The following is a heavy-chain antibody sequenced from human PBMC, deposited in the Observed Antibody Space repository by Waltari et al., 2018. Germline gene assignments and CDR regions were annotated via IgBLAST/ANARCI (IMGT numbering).Heavy chain of an antibody. CDR2: IIPIFGTA. CDR3: ARDRCTGGVCSYSAAYYFDY. CDR1: GGTFSSYA. Sequence: QVQLVQSGAEVKKPGSSVKVSCKASGGTFSSYAISWVRQAPGQGLEWMGGIIPIFGTANYAQKFQGRVTITADESTSTAYMELSSLRSEDTAVYYCARDRCTGGVCSYSAAYYFDYWGQGTLVTVSS. D-gene: IGHD2-8*02. V-gene: IGHV1-69*13. J-gene: IGHJ4*02.